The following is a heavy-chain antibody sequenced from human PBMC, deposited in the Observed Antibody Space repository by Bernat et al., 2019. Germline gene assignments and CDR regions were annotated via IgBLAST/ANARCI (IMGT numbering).Heavy chain of an antibody. J-gene: IGHJ4*02. D-gene: IGHD7-27*01. CDR2: ISYDGSNK. V-gene: IGHV3-30-3*01. CDR1: GFTFSTYA. Sequence: QVQLVESGGGVVQPGSSLTLSCAASGFTFSTYAMHWVRQAPGKGLEWVAVISYDGSNKYYADSVKGRFTISRDNSKNTLYLQMNSLRAEDTAVYYCASEPPPTGDDYWGQGTLVTVSS. CDR3: ASEPPPTGDDY.